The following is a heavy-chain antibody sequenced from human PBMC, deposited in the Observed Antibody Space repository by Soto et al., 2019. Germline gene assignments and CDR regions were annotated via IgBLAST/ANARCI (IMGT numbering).Heavy chain of an antibody. J-gene: IGHJ6*02. D-gene: IGHD3-10*01. CDR3: AKVKSEGSGSHPYYSHGMDV. CDR2: ISYDGSNK. Sequence: GGSLRLSCAASGFTFSSYGMHWVRQAPGKGLEWVAVISYDGSNKYYADSVKGRFTISRDNSKNTLYLQMNSLRAEDTAVSYCAKVKSEGSGSHPYYSHGMDVWGQGTTVTVSS. V-gene: IGHV3-30*18. CDR1: GFTFSSYG.